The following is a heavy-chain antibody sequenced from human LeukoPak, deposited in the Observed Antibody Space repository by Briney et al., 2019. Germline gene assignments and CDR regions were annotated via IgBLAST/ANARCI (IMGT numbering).Heavy chain of an antibody. CDR1: GGSISSSSYY. D-gene: IGHD2-2*01. CDR3: ARQLGYCSSTSCYADKVDY. Sequence: SETLSLTCTVSGGSISSSSYYWGWIRQPPGKGLEWIRSIYYSGSTYYNPSLKSRVTIPVDTSKNQFSLKLSSVTAADTAVYYCARQLGYCSSTSCYADKVDYWGQGTLVTVSS. V-gene: IGHV4-39*01. CDR2: IYYSGST. J-gene: IGHJ4*02.